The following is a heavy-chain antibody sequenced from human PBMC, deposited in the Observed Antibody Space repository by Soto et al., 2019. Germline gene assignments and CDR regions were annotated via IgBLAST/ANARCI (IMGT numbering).Heavy chain of an antibody. D-gene: IGHD2-15*01. V-gene: IGHV3-33*01. CDR1: GFTFSRHG. CDR3: RGGVAAVGAFGL. J-gene: IGHJ3*01. Sequence: QVQLVESGGGVVHPGRSLRLSCAASGFTFSRHGMHWVRQAPGKGMGWVAVIWYDGRNKYYADSVKGRFTISRDNHKNKLDVQMNSLRAEDTAVYYCRGGVAAVGAFGLWGQGTMV. CDR2: IWYDGRNK.